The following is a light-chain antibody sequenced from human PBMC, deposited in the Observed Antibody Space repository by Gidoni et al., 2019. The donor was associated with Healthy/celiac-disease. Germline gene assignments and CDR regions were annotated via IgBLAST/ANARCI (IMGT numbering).Light chain of an antibody. CDR2: GAS. J-gene: IGKJ1*01. V-gene: IGKV3-20*01. CDR1: QRVSSSY. Sequence: EIVLPQSPGTLSLSPGERATLSCRASQRVSSSYLAWYQQKPGQAPRLLIYGASSRATGIPDRFSGSGSGTDFTLTISRLEPEEFAVYYCQQYGSSPWTFGQGTKVEIK. CDR3: QQYGSSPWT.